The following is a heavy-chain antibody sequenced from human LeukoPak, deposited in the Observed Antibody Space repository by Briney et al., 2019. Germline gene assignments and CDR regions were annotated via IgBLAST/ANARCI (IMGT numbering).Heavy chain of an antibody. J-gene: IGHJ3*02. D-gene: IGHD3-22*01. CDR3: ARASASPTNSNSYYFETTKKNAFDI. CDR1: GYTFNNYG. CDR2: ISAYNGDK. Sequence: ASVKVSFKASGYTFNNYGINWVRQAPGQGLEWMGWISAYNGDKHYAQNLQGRVTMTTDTSTRTAYMELRSLSSDDTAMYYCARASASPTNSNSYYFETTKKNAFDIWGHGTMVTVSS. V-gene: IGHV1-18*01.